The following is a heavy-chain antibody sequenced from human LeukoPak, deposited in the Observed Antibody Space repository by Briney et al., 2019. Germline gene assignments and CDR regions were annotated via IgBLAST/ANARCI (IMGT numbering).Heavy chain of an antibody. J-gene: IGHJ2*01. CDR2: IDPSDSET. V-gene: IGHV5-10-1*01. CDR3: ARLYCSGGRCYSDWYFDL. D-gene: IGHD2-15*01. Sequence: GESLKISCKGSGYRFSNYWISWVRQMPGKGLEWMGRIDPSDSETNYSPSFQGHVTISADKSISTAYLQWSSLKASDTAMYYCARLYCSGGRCYSDWYFDLWGRGTLVTVSS. CDR1: GYRFSNYW.